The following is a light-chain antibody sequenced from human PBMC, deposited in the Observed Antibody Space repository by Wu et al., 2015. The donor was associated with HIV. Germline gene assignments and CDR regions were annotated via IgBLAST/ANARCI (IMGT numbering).Light chain of an antibody. J-gene: IGKJ1*01. CDR3: QQTYTTPPT. Sequence: EVVLTQSPGTLSLSPGERAALSCRASQSVPSGYVAWYQQKVGQAPRLLIYGTSSRAIGIPDRISGSGSGTDFTLTISNLQPEDFATYYCQQTYTTPPTF. CDR2: GTS. V-gene: IGKV3-20*01. CDR1: QSVPSGY.